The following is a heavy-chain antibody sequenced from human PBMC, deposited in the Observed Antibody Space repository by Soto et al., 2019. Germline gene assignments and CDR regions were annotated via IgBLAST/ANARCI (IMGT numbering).Heavy chain of an antibody. V-gene: IGHV3-74*01. CDR2: ISSDGSRT. CDR3: ARVYSSLSSYDY. J-gene: IGHJ4*02. CDR1: GFNFRTFG. D-gene: IGHD5-18*01. Sequence: GGSQRLSCAASGFNFRTFGRHWVRQAPGKGLVWVSRISSDGSRTSYADSVKGRFTISRDNAKNTLYLQMNSLRAEDTAIYYCARVYSSLSSYDYWGQGTLVTVSS.